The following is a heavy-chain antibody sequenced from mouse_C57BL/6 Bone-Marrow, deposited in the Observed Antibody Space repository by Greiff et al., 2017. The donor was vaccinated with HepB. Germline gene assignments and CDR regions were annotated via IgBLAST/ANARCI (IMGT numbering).Heavy chain of an antibody. Sequence: EVQLQQSGPELVKPGASVKISCKASGYTFTDYYMNWVKQSHGKSLEWIGDINPNNGGTSYNQKFKGKATLTVDKSSSTAYMELRSLTSEDSAVYYCARPLVPWFAYWGQGTLVTVSA. J-gene: IGHJ3*01. CDR2: INPNNGGT. V-gene: IGHV1-26*01. CDR1: GYTFTDYY. D-gene: IGHD6-1*01. CDR3: ARPLVPWFAY.